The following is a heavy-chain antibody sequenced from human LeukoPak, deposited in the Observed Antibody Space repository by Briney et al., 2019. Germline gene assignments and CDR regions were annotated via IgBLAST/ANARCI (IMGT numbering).Heavy chain of an antibody. V-gene: IGHV3-30*01. CDR1: GFTFSSYA. CDR2: ISYDGSNK. CDR3: ARAPGIAVLDY. D-gene: IGHD6-19*01. Sequence: PGGSLRLSCAASGFTFSSYAMHWVRQAPGKGLEWVAVISYDGSNKYYADSVKGRFTISSDNSKNTLYMQMNSLRAEDTAVYYCARAPGIAVLDYWGQGTLVTVSS. J-gene: IGHJ4*02.